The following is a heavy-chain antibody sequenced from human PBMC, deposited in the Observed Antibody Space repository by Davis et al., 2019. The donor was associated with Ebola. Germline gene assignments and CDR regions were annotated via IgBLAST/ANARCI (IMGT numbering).Heavy chain of an antibody. V-gene: IGHV1-3*01. J-gene: IGHJ3*02. D-gene: IGHD7-27*01. CDR1: AYIFTSYS. CDR3: AINQPNWGFFILPGAFDI. CDR2: INAGNGNT. Sequence: ASSQVPCYASAYIFTSYSMHWVRHAPRQRLEWMGWINAGNGNTKYSQKLQGRVPITRDTSASTAYMVLSSLRSEDTAVYYCAINQPNWGFFILPGAFDIWGQGTMVTVSS.